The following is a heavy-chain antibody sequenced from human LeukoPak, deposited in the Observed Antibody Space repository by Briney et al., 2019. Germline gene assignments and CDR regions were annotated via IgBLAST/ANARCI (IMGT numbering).Heavy chain of an antibody. J-gene: IGHJ4*02. D-gene: IGHD4-17*01. V-gene: IGHV4-34*01. CDR2: IYYSGST. Sequence: SETLSLTCAVYGGSFSGYYWSWIRQPPGKGLEWIGSIYYSGSTYYNPSLKSRVTISVDTSKNQFSLKLSSVTAADTAVYYCARANGDYREIYFDYWGQGTLVTVSS. CDR1: GGSFSGYY. CDR3: ARANGDYREIYFDY.